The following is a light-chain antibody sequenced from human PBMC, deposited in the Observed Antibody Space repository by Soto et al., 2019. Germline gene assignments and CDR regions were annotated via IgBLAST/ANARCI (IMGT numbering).Light chain of an antibody. Sequence: QSFLTQPPSASGTPGQGITIACSGSSSNIGDNPVNWYQQLPGAAPKLLIYINDQRPSGVPDRFSGSKSGTSASLAISGLQPEDEADYYCAAWDDSLNALLGTGTKVTVL. V-gene: IGLV1-44*01. CDR1: SSNIGDNP. J-gene: IGLJ1*01. CDR2: IND. CDR3: AAWDDSLNAL.